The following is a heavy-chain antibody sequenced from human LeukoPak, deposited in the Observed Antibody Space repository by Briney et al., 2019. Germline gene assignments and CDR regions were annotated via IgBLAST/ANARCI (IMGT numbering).Heavy chain of an antibody. CDR2: FDPEDGET. CDR3: ATGLDSRSWSRFDP. V-gene: IGHV1-24*01. J-gene: IGHJ5*02. Sequence: ASVKVSCKVSGYTLTELSMHWVRQAPGKGLEWMGGFDPEDGETIYAQKFQGRVTMTEDTSTDTAYMELSSLRSEDTAVYYCATGLDSRSWSRFDPWGQGTLVTVSS. D-gene: IGHD6-13*01. CDR1: GYTLTELS.